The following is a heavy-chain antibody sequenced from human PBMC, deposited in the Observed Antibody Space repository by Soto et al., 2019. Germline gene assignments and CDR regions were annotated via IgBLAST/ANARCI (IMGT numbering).Heavy chain of an antibody. CDR2: ISYDGSNK. CDR1: GFTFSSYG. CDR3: AKDKKWFGENEFDY. D-gene: IGHD3-10*01. V-gene: IGHV3-30*18. J-gene: IGHJ4*02. Sequence: GGSLRLSCAASGFTFSSYGMHWVRQAPGKGLEWVSVISYDGSNKYYADSVKGRFTISRDNSKNTLYLQMNSLRAEDTAVYYCAKDKKWFGENEFDYWGQGTLVTVSS.